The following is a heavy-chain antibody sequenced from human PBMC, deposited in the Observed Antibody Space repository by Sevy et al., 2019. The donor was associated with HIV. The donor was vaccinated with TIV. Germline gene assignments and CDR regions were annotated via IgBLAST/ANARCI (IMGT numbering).Heavy chain of an antibody. CDR3: ATHAGIAAAGRVFDY. Sequence: GGSLRLSCAASGFTFSDHYMEWVRQAPGKGLEWVGRIRNKADSYTTEFAASVKGRFTISREDSKNSLYLLMNSLKTEDTAVYYCATHAGIAAAGRVFDYWGQGTLVIVSS. V-gene: IGHV3-72*01. J-gene: IGHJ4*02. D-gene: IGHD6-13*01. CDR1: GFTFSDHY. CDR2: IRNKADSYTT.